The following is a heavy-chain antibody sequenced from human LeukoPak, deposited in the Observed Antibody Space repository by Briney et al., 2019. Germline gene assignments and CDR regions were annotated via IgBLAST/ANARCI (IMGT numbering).Heavy chain of an antibody. D-gene: IGHD6-13*01. CDR2: INAYNGNT. V-gene: IGHV1-18*01. CDR1: GYTFTSYI. J-gene: IGHJ6*03. CDR3: ARDRHIAAAVYYYYMDV. Sequence: GASVKVSCKASGYTFTSYIISWVRQAPGQGLEGVGWINAYNGNTDYAQRVQGRVTMTTDTSTSTAYMEVRSLRSDDTAVYYCARDRHIAAAVYYYYMDVWGKGTPVTVSS.